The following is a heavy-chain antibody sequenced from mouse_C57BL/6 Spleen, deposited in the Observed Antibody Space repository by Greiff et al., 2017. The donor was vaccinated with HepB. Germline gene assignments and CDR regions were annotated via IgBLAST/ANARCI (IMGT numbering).Heavy chain of an antibody. CDR2: IYPGDGDT. CDR1: GYAFSSSW. Sequence: QVQLQQSGPELVKPGASVKISCKASGYAFSSSWMNWVKQRPGKGLEWIGRIYPGDGDTNYNGKFKGKATLTADKSSSTAYMQLNSLTSEDSAVYFCARSCLYGSRDTRYFDVWGTGTTVTVSS. J-gene: IGHJ1*03. V-gene: IGHV1-82*01. D-gene: IGHD1-1*01. CDR3: ARSCLYGSRDTRYFDV.